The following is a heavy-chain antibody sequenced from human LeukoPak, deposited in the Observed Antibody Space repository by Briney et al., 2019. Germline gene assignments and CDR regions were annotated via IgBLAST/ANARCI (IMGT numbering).Heavy chain of an antibody. V-gene: IGHV3-30*18. CDR2: ISYDGSNK. CDR1: GFIFSNSA. CDR3: AKVVGTGTTPTDY. J-gene: IGHJ4*02. D-gene: IGHD1-1*01. Sequence: PGGSLRLSCAASGFIFSNSAMHWVRQAPGKGLEWVAVISYDGSNKYYADSVKGRFTISRDNSKNMVFLQMKSLRAEDTAVYYCAKVVGTGTTPTDYWGQGTLVTVSS.